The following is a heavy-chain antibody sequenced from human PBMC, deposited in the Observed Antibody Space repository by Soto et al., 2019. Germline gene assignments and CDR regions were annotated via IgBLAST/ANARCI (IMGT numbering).Heavy chain of an antibody. Sequence: SETLSLTCTVSGGSISSYYWSWIRQSPGKGLEWIGYIYSSGSTNYNPSLRSRLTISVDTSKNQFSLKLSSLTAADTAVYYCARGTIEYSSSSFWFDPWGQGTLVTVSS. CDR1: GGSISSYY. V-gene: IGHV4-59*08. J-gene: IGHJ5*02. CDR2: IYSSGST. CDR3: ARGTIEYSSSSFWFDP. D-gene: IGHD6-6*01.